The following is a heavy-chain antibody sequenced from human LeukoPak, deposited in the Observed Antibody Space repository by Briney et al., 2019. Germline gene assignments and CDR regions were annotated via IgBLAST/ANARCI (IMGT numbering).Heavy chain of an antibody. CDR1: GFTFSSYG. CDR3: AKADYGDPPGAFDI. Sequence: GRSLRLSCAASGFTFSSYGMHWVRQAPGKGLEWVAVIWYDGSSKYYADSVKGRFAISRDNSKNTLYLQMNSLRAEDTAVYYCAKADYGDPPGAFDIWGQGTMVTVSS. V-gene: IGHV3-33*06. D-gene: IGHD4-17*01. J-gene: IGHJ3*02. CDR2: IWYDGSSK.